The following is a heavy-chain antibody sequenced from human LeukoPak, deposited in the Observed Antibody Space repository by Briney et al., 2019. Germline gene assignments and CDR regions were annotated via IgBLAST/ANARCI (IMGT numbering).Heavy chain of an antibody. Sequence: GGSLRLSCAAPGFIFSNYWMRWVRQAPGKGLEWVANIKGDGSDKNYVDSVKGRFTISRDNAKNSMYLEMNSLRGDDTAVYYCAREGLPAAADCWGQGTLVTVSS. D-gene: IGHD2-2*01. J-gene: IGHJ4*02. V-gene: IGHV3-7*01. CDR3: AREGLPAAADC. CDR2: IKGDGSDK. CDR1: GFIFSNYW.